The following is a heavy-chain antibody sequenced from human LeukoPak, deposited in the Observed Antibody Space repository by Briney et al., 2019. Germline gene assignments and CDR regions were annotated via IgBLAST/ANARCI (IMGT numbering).Heavy chain of an antibody. J-gene: IGHJ4*02. CDR1: GFTLSSYG. CDR3: AKDDGMDYYDSRAGPFDY. D-gene: IGHD3-22*01. CDR2: IRYDGSNK. V-gene: IGHV3-30*02. Sequence: PGGSLRLSCAASGFTLSSYGMHWVRQAPGKGLEWVAFIRYDGSNKYYADSVKGRFTISRDNSKNTLYLQMNSLRAEDTAVYYCAKDDGMDYYDSRAGPFDYWGQGTLVTVSS.